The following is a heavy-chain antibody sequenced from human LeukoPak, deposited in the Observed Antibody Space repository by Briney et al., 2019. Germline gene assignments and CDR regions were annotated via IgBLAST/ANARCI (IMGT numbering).Heavy chain of an antibody. CDR2: ISSNNRYI. Sequence: GGSLRLSCAASGFTFSTYSMNWVRQAPGKGLEWVSSISSNNRYIYYADSVKGRFTIPRDNSKNTVYLQMNGLRVEDTAIYYCARASGRDKTGGFDYWGQGTLVAVS. D-gene: IGHD3-10*01. J-gene: IGHJ4*02. V-gene: IGHV3-21*01. CDR3: ARASGRDKTGGFDY. CDR1: GFTFSTYS.